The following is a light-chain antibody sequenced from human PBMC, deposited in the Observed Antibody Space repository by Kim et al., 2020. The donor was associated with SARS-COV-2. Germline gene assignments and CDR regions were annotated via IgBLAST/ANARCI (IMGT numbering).Light chain of an antibody. Sequence: DIQMTQSPSTLSASVGDRVTITCRASQSFSTWLAWYQQKPGKAPKLLIYRASSLESGVPSRFSGSGSETDFTLTISSLQPEDFATYFCQQSYITPFTFGPGTKVDIK. CDR2: RAS. V-gene: IGKV1-5*03. J-gene: IGKJ3*01. CDR3: QQSYITPFT. CDR1: QSFSTW.